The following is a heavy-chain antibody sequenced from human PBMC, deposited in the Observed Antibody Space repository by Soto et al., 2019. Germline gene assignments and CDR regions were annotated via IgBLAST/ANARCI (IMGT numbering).Heavy chain of an antibody. Sequence: KTSETLSLTCTVSGGSISGHYWTWIRQPPGKGLEWIGYIFYSGNTNYNPSLRSRVTISVDTSKNQFSLKLNSVTTADTAMYYCARVGSSGWSPDYWGQGTLVT. CDR3: ARVGSSGWSPDY. CDR2: IFYSGNT. J-gene: IGHJ4*02. V-gene: IGHV4-59*11. D-gene: IGHD6-19*01. CDR1: GGSISGHY.